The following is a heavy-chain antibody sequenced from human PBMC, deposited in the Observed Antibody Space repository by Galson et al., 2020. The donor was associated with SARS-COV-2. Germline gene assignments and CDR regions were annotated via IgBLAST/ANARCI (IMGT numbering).Heavy chain of an antibody. CDR1: GFTFSSYA. CDR3: ARALSYYYGMDV. J-gene: IGHJ6*02. Sequence: GGSLRLSCAASGFTFSSYAVHWVRQAPGKGLEWVAVIANDGINKYFADSVKGRFTISRDNSKNTLYLQMNSLRAEDTAVYYCARALSYYYGMDVWGQGTTVTVSS. V-gene: IGHV3-30*04. CDR2: IANDGINK.